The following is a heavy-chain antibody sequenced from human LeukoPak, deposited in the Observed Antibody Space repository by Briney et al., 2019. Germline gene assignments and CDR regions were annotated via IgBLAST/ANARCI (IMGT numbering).Heavy chain of an antibody. V-gene: IGHV3-74*01. D-gene: IGHD5-12*01. CDR2: INSDGSST. CDR1: GFTLSSYW. Sequence: GGSLRLSCEASGFTLSSYWMHWVRQAQGKGLVWVSHINSDGSSTSYADSVKGRFTISRDNAKNTLYLQMNSLRAEDTAVYYCARAPADGGWLRFEWGQGTLVTVSS. CDR3: ARAPADGGWLRFE. J-gene: IGHJ4*02.